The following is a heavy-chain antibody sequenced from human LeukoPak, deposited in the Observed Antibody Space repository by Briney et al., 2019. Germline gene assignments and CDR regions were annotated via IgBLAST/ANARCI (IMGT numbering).Heavy chain of an antibody. J-gene: IGHJ1*01. V-gene: IGHV1-8*01. CDR3: ARPVGYCSGGSCAEYFQH. Sequence: ASVTVSCKASGYTFTSYDINWVRQATGQGLEWMGWMNPNSGNTGYAQKFQGRVTMTRNTSISTAYMELSSLRSEDTAVYYCARPVGYCSGGSCAEYFQHWGQGTLVTVSS. D-gene: IGHD2-15*01. CDR1: GYTFTSYD. CDR2: MNPNSGNT.